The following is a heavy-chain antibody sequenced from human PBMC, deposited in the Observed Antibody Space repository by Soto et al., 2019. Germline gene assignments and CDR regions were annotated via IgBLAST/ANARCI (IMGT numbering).Heavy chain of an antibody. V-gene: IGHV3-23*01. Sequence: GGSLRLSCAASGFTFSSYAMSWVRQAPGKGLEWVSAISGSGGSTYYADSVKGRFTISRDNSKNTLYLQMNSLRAEDTAVYYCAKDRPDSYYGSGSYYHRFDPWGQGTLVTVS. CDR3: AKDRPDSYYGSGSYYHRFDP. D-gene: IGHD3-10*01. CDR2: ISGSGGST. CDR1: GFTFSSYA. J-gene: IGHJ5*02.